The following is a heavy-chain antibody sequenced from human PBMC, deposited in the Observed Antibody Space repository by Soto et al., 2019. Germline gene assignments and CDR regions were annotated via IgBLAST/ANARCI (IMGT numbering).Heavy chain of an antibody. CDR2: ISAHNGNT. D-gene: IGHD1-1*01. J-gene: IGHJ4*02. CDR1: GYTFTSYG. Sequence: QVHLVQSGAEVKKPGASVKVSCKCSGYTFTSYGINWVRQAPGQGLEWMGWISAHNGNTDYAQKLQGRVTVTRDTSTSTAYMELRSLGSDDTAVYYCARGRYGDYWGQGALVTVSS. CDR3: ARGRYGDY. V-gene: IGHV1-18*01.